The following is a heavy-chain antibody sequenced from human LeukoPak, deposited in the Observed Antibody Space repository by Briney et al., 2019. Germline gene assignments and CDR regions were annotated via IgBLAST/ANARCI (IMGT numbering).Heavy chain of an antibody. D-gene: IGHD3-3*01. V-gene: IGHV3-23*01. CDR1: GFTVSSNY. CDR3: ARTYYDFWFAFDI. CDR2: ISGSGGST. Sequence: GGSLRLSCAASGFTVSSNYMSWVRQAPGKGLEWVSAISGSGGSTYYADSVKGRFTISRDNSKNTLYLQMNSLRAEDTAVYYCARTYYDFWFAFDIWGQGTMVTVSS. J-gene: IGHJ3*02.